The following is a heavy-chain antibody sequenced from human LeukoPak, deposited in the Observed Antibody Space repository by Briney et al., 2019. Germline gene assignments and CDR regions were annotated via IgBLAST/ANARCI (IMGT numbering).Heavy chain of an antibody. J-gene: IGHJ3*02. CDR1: GFTFSSYG. D-gene: IGHD3-22*01. CDR2: ISYDGSNK. Sequence: GGSLRLSCAASGFTFSSYGMHWVRQPPGKGLEWVGVISYDGSNKYYADSVKGRFTISRDNSRNTLYLQMNSLRAEDTAVYYCARERPAGWLLGERGAFDIWGQGTMVTVSS. CDR3: ARERPAGWLLGERGAFDI. V-gene: IGHV3-30*03.